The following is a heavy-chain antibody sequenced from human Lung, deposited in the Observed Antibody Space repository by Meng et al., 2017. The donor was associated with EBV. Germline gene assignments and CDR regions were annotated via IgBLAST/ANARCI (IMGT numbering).Heavy chain of an antibody. CDR2: IYYSGST. Sequence: QLQAAGSGPGRVKSSETLSLTCTVSGGSISSIYYHWGWIRQPCRQPPGKGLEWIGSIYYSGSTYYNPSLKSRVTISVDTSKNQFSLKLTSVTAADTAVYYCARRGPTYYSHADYWGQGTLVTVSS. V-gene: IGHV4-39*01. CDR1: GGSISSIYYH. J-gene: IGHJ4*02. D-gene: IGHD2-21*01. CDR3: ARRGPTYYSHADY.